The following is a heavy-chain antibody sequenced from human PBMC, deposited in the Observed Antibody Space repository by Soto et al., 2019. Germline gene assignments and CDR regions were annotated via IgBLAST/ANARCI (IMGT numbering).Heavy chain of an antibody. CDR2: ISTSSSYT. J-gene: IGHJ4*02. CDR1: GFAFSDYY. V-gene: IGHV3-11*05. CDR3: TRDKNGWEQLIDY. D-gene: IGHD1-26*01. Sequence: QVQLVESGGGLVKPGGSLRLSCAASGFAFSDYYMSWIRQAPGKGLEWVSYISTSSSYTNYAASVKGRVTISRDNAKNSLYLQMNSLRAEDTAVYYCTRDKNGWEQLIDYWGQGALVTVSS.